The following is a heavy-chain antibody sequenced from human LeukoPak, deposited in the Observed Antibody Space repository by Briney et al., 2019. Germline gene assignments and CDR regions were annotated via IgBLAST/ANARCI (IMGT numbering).Heavy chain of an antibody. Sequence: GGSLRLSCAASGFTFSSYAMHWVRQAPGKGLEYVSAISSNGGSTYYANSVKGRFTISRDNSKNTLYLQMGSLRAEDMAVYYCARGSGGIAAAGLIGDWGQGTLVTVSS. CDR1: GFTFSSYA. CDR3: ARGSGGIAAAGLIGD. V-gene: IGHV3-64*01. D-gene: IGHD6-13*01. J-gene: IGHJ4*02. CDR2: ISSNGGST.